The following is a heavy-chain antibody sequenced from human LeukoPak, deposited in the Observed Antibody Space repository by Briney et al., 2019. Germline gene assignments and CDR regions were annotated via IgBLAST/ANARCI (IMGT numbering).Heavy chain of an antibody. CDR3: ASLAAAAPY. CDR2: ISSSSSYI. J-gene: IGHJ4*02. D-gene: IGHD6-13*01. V-gene: IGHV3-21*01. Sequence: GGSLRLSCAASGFTFSSYSMNWVRQAPGKGLEWVSSISSSSSYIYYADSVEGRFTISRDNAKNSLYLQMNSLRAEDTAVYYCASLAAAAPYWGQGTLVTVSS. CDR1: GFTFSSYS.